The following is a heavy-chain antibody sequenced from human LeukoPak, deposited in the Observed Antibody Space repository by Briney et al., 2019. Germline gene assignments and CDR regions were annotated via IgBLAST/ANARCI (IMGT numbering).Heavy chain of an antibody. CDR2: ISAYNGNT. V-gene: IGHV1-18*01. CDR3: ARDLGGYCSSTSCPTFDY. D-gene: IGHD2-2*01. J-gene: IGHJ4*02. Sequence: ASVKVSCKASGYTFTTYGISWVGQAPGQGLDGMGWISAYNGNTNYAQKLQGRVTMTTDTSTSTAYMELRSLRSVDTAVYYCARDLGGYCSSTSCPTFDYWGQGTLVTVSS. CDR1: GYTFTTYG.